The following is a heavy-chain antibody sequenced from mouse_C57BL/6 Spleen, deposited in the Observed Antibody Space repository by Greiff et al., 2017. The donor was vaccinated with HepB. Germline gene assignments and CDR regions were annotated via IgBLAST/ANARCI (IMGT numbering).Heavy chain of an antibody. CDR3: ARDDGSSYDYYAMDY. J-gene: IGHJ4*01. D-gene: IGHD1-1*01. Sequence: EVKLQESGGGLVKPGGSLKLSCAASGFTFNSYAMSWVRQTPEKRLEWVATISDGGSYTYYPDNVKGRFTISRDNAKNNLYLQMSHLKSEDTAMYYCARDDGSSYDYYAMDYWGQGTSVTVSS. V-gene: IGHV5-4*01. CDR1: GFTFNSYA. CDR2: ISDGGSYT.